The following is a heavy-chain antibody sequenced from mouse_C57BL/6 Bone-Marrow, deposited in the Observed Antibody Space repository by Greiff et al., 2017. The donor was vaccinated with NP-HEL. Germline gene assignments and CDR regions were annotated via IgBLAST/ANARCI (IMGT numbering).Heavy chain of an antibody. CDR3: ARYYGSSNDYFDY. J-gene: IGHJ2*01. CDR2: IDPNSGGT. CDR1: GYTFTSYW. Sequence: QVQLQQSGAELVKPGASVKLSCKASGYTFTSYWMHWVKQRPGRGLEWIGRIDPNSGGTKYNEKFKSKATLTVDKPSSTAYMQLSSLTSEDSEVYYCARYYGSSNDYFDYWGQGTTLTVSS. V-gene: IGHV1-72*01. D-gene: IGHD1-1*01.